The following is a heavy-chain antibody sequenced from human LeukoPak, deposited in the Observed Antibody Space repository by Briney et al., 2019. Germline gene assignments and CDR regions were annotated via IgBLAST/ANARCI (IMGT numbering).Heavy chain of an antibody. D-gene: IGHD6-13*01. CDR2: ISGSGGST. CDR1: GFTFSSYA. Sequence: GGSLRLSCAASGFTFSSYAMTWVRQAPGKGLEWVSAISGSGGSTYYADSVKGRFTISRDNSKNTLYLQMNSLRAEDTAVYYCAKSPQYSSSWYEANWFDPWGQGTLVTVSS. V-gene: IGHV3-23*01. J-gene: IGHJ5*02. CDR3: AKSPQYSSSWYEANWFDP.